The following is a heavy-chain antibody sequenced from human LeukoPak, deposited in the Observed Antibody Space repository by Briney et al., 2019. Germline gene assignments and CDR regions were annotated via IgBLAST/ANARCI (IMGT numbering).Heavy chain of an antibody. CDR2: ISSSGSTI. V-gene: IGHV3-48*03. CDR3: ARDPPFDP. Sequence: GGSLRLSCAASGFTFSSYEMNWVRQAPGKGLEWVSYISSSGSTIDYADFVKGRFTISRDNAKNSLCLQMNSLRAEDTAVYYCARDPPFDPWGQGTLVTVSS. J-gene: IGHJ5*02. CDR1: GFTFSSYE.